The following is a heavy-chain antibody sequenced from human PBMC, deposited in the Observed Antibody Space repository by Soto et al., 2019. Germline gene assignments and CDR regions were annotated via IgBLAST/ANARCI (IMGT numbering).Heavy chain of an antibody. CDR1: GFTFSSYA. J-gene: IGHJ3*02. V-gene: IGHV3-30-3*01. D-gene: IGHD4-17*01. CDR3: AREAPHADDYGDYEGNDAFDI. Sequence: GGSLRLSCAASGFTFSSYAMSWVRQAPGKGLEWVAVISYDGGNKYYADSVKGRFTISRDNSKNTLYLQMNSLRAEDTAVYYCAREAPHADDYGDYEGNDAFDIWGQGTMVTVSS. CDR2: ISYDGGNK.